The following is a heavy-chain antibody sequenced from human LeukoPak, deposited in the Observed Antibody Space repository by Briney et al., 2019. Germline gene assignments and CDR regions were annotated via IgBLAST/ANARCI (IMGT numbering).Heavy chain of an antibody. CDR2: IYYSGST. CDR3: ARPLGYCSGGSCNDY. V-gene: IGHV4-39*01. D-gene: IGHD2-15*01. CDR1: GGSISSGGYY. J-gene: IGHJ4*02. Sequence: TSQTLSLTCTVSGGSISSGGYYWGWLRQPPGQGLEWIGSIYYSGSTYYNPSLKSRVTISVDTSKNQFSLKLSSVTAADTAVYYCARPLGYCSGGSCNDYWGQGTLVTVSS.